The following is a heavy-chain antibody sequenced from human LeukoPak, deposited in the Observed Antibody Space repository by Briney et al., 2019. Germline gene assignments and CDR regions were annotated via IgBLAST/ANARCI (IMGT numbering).Heavy chain of an antibody. CDR1: GFTFSSYA. J-gene: IGHJ3*02. V-gene: IGHV3-30*04. D-gene: IGHD3-3*02. CDR3: ASSTASRAFDM. Sequence: GGSLRLSCAASGFTFSSYAMHWVRQAPGKGLEWVAVISYDGSNKYYADSVKGRFTISRDNAKNSLYVQMNSLRAEDTAVYYCASSTASRAFDMWGQGTMVTVSS. CDR2: ISYDGSNK.